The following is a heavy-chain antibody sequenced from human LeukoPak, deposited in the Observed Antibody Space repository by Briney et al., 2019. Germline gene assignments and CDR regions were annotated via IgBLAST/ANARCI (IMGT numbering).Heavy chain of an antibody. V-gene: IGHV3-11*01. CDR3: ARSVGYYYTMDV. D-gene: IGHD2-15*01. CDR1: GFTFSDHY. J-gene: IGHJ6*02. CDR2: ISGSGSDL. Sequence: GGSLRLSCVACGFTFSDHYMSWIRQAPGRGLEWVSDISGSGSDLYYADSVKGRFTISRDNAKNSLYLQMNSLRAEDTAVYYCARSVGYYYTMDVWGQGTTVTVSS.